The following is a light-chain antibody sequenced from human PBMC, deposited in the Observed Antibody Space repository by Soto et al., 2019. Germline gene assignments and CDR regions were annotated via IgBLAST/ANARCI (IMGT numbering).Light chain of an antibody. V-gene: IGKV1-16*02. CDR3: QQYDNYPHT. J-gene: IGKJ2*01. Sequence: DIQMTQSPSSLSASVGDRVSITCRASQGINNHLAWFQQKPGKAPKSLIYAASRLQSGVPSKFSGSASGTDFTLTISSLQPEDFATYYCQQYDNYPHTFGQGTKFEIK. CDR2: AAS. CDR1: QGINNH.